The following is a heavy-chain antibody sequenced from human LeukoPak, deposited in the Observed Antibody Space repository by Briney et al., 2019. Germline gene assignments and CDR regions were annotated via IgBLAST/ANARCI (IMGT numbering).Heavy chain of an antibody. CDR2: IYSGGST. J-gene: IGHJ6*03. Sequence: GGSLRLSCAASGFTVSSNYMSWVRQAPGKGLEWVSVIYSGGSTYYADSVKGRFTISRDNAKNSLYLQMNSLRAEDTAVYYCARGYDFWSGYYPPNYYYYYMDVWGKGTTVTVSS. CDR3: ARGYDFWSGYYPPNYYYYYMDV. D-gene: IGHD3-3*01. CDR1: GFTVSSNY. V-gene: IGHV3-53*01.